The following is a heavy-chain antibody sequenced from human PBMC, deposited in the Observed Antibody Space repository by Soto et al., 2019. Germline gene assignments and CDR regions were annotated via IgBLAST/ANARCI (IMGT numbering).Heavy chain of an antibody. V-gene: IGHV3-9*01. CDR1: GFTFDDYA. D-gene: IGHD5-18*01. J-gene: IGHJ6*02. CDR3: VKDRGVGDGYGYGGMDV. CDR2: ISWNSNNI. Sequence: EVQLVESGGGLVQPGRSLRLSCAVSGFTFDDYAMYWVRQAPGKGLEWVSGISWNSNNIGYGDSVKGRFTISRDNAKNSLYLQMNSLRAEDTALYYCVKDRGVGDGYGYGGMDVWGQGTTVTVS.